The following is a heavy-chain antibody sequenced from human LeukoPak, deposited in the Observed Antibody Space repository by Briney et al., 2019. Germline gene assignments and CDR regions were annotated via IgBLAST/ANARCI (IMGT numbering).Heavy chain of an antibody. D-gene: IGHD3-3*01. CDR1: GYTFTSYD. CDR3: ARVSTYFGVVTDFDY. CDR2: MNPNSDNT. V-gene: IGHV1-8*01. J-gene: IGHJ4*02. Sequence: ASVKVSCKASGYTFTSYDINWVRQATGQGLEWMGWMNPNSDNTGYAQKFQGRVTMTRNTSISTAYMELSSLRSEDTAVYYCARVSTYFGVVTDFDYWGQGTLVTVSS.